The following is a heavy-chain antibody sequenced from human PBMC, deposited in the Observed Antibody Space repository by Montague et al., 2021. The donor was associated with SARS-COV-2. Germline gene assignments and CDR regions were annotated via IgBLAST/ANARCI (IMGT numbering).Heavy chain of an antibody. CDR1: GASISTGTYY. CDR2: IFHSGST. CDR3: ASVTWMELWLSDYYFDS. J-gene: IGHJ4*02. Sequence: SETLSLTCTVSGASISTGTYYWSWIRQPPGKGLEWIGNIFHSGSTYYNPSLKSRVTMSVDTSKNHFSLKLNSVTAADTAIYYCASVTWMELWLSDYYFDSWGQGTLVTVSS. V-gene: IGHV4-39*02. D-gene: IGHD5-18*01.